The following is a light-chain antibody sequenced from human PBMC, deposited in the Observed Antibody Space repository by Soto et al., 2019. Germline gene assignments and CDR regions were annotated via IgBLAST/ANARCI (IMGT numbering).Light chain of an antibody. J-gene: IGKJ4*01. Sequence: EIVVTQSPATLSVSPGERATLSCRASQSVSSSLAWYQQKPGQAPSLLTYGASSRATAIPARFSGSGSGTEFTLTISSLEPEDFAVYYCQQRSNWPLTFGGGTKVDIK. CDR3: QQRSNWPLT. CDR1: QSVSSS. V-gene: IGKV3-11*01. CDR2: GAS.